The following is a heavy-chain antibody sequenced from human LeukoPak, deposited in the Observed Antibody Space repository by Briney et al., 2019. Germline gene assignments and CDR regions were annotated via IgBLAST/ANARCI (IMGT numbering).Heavy chain of an antibody. CDR2: ITGGGGSI. Sequence: TGGSLRLSCAASGFTFSSYAMRWVRQAPGKGLEWVSAITGGGGSISYSDSVKGRFTISRDNSKNTLYLEMNSLRAEDTAIYYCVRDFRSTGTWYATSDIWGQGTMVTVSS. CDR1: GFTFSSYA. V-gene: IGHV3-23*01. D-gene: IGHD3-3*01. J-gene: IGHJ3*02. CDR3: VRDFRSTGTWYATSDI.